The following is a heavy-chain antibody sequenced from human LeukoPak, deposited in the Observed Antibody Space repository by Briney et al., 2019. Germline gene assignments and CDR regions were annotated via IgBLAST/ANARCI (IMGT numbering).Heavy chain of an antibody. J-gene: IGHJ1*01. CDR2: ISSSSRYI. D-gene: IGHD3-22*01. Sequence: GGSLRLSCAASGFTFSGYSMNWVRQAPGKGLEWVSSISSSSRYIYYADSVKGRFTISRDNAKNSLYLQMNSLRAEDTAVYYCARMYDSSGYYYFQHWGQGTLVTVSS. CDR1: GFTFSGYS. CDR3: ARMYDSSGYYYFQH. V-gene: IGHV3-21*01.